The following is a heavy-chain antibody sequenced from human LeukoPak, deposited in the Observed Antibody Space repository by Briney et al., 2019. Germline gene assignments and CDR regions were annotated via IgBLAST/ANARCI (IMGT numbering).Heavy chain of an antibody. J-gene: IGHJ4*02. Sequence: GGPLRLSCAASGFTFSSYAMSWVRQAPGKGLEWVSAISGSGGSTYYAASVKGRFTISRDNSKNTLYLQMNSLRAEDTAVYYCAKDISTVEMATMAEYWGQGTLVTVSS. CDR1: GFTFSSYA. V-gene: IGHV3-23*01. CDR2: ISGSGGST. CDR3: AKDISTVEMATMAEY. D-gene: IGHD5-24*01.